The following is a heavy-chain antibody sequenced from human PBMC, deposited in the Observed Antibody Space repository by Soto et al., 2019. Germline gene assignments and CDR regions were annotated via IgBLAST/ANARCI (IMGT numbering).Heavy chain of an antibody. CDR1: GGSISRGEYC. D-gene: IGHD3-10*01. CDR3: ARIMVRGVIPTAFDP. Sequence: LSLTCTVSGGSISRGEYCWSWIRQPPGKGLEWIGYIYYSGSTYYNPSLKSRVTISVDTSKNQFSLKLSSVTAADTAVYYCARIMVRGVIPTAFDPWGQGTLVTVSS. J-gene: IGHJ5*02. V-gene: IGHV4-30-4*01. CDR2: IYYSGST.